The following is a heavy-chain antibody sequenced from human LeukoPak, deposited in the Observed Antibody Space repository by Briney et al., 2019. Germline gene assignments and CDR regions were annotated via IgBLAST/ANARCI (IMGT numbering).Heavy chain of an antibody. D-gene: IGHD3-16*01. CDR3: ASRAGFGSIDAFDV. Sequence: GGSLRLSCVDSRFIVSSDYMIWVRQAPGKGLEWVSVIYSDGVTYYADSVKGRFTISRDNSKDTVYLQMNSLRAEDTAVYYCASRAGFGSIDAFDVWGQGTIVTVSS. CDR1: RFIVSSDY. CDR2: IYSDGVT. J-gene: IGHJ3*01. V-gene: IGHV3-66*01.